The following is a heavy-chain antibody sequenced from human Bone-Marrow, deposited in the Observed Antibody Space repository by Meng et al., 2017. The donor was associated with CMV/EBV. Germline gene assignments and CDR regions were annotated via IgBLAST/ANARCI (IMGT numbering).Heavy chain of an antibody. CDR1: GGTFSSYA. J-gene: IGHJ6*02. Sequence: SVKVSCKASGGTFSSYAFSWVRQAPGQGLEWMGGIIPIFAIANYAQKFQGRVTITTDESTSTAYMELSSLRSEDTAVYYCARGYCSSTSCYKNGMDVWGQGTTVTVSS. V-gene: IGHV1-69*05. D-gene: IGHD2-2*02. CDR3: ARGYCSSTSCYKNGMDV. CDR2: IIPIFAIA.